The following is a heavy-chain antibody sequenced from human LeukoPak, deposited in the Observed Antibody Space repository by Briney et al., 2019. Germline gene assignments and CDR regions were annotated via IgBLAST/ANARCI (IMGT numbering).Heavy chain of an antibody. D-gene: IGHD7-27*01. CDR1: GGSISSGDYY. Sequence: SETLSLTCTVSGGSISSGDYYWSWIRQPPGKGLEWIGYIYYSGSTYYNPSLKSRVTISVDTSKNQFSLKLSSVTAADTAVYYCARDPGTGDIDSWGQGTRVTVSS. CDR3: ARDPGTGDIDS. CDR2: IYYSGST. V-gene: IGHV4-30-4*02. J-gene: IGHJ4*02.